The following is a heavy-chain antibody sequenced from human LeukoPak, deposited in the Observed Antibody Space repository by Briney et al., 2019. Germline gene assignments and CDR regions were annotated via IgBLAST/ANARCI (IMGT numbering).Heavy chain of an antibody. J-gene: IGHJ4*02. CDR2: IWYHGSNK. CDR1: GFTFSSYG. CDR3: ATSSSGYYRYFDY. Sequence: GGSLRLSCAASGFTFSSYGMHWVRQAPGKGLEWVAVIWYHGSNKYYADSVKGRFTISRDNSKNTLYLQMNSLRAEDTAVYYCATSSSGYYRYFDYWGQGTLVTVSS. D-gene: IGHD3-22*01. V-gene: IGHV3-33*01.